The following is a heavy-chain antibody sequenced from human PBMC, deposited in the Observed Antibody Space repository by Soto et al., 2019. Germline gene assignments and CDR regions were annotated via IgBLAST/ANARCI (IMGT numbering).Heavy chain of an antibody. V-gene: IGHV3-21*01. CDR3: ARAGYSSGWINDAFDI. Sequence: EVQLVESGGGLVKPGGSLRLSCAASGFTSSSYSMNWVRQAPGKGLEWVSSISSSSSYIYYADSVKGRFTISRDNAKNSLYLQMNSLRAEDTAVYYCARAGYSSGWINDAFDIWGQGTMVTVSS. J-gene: IGHJ3*02. CDR2: ISSSSSYI. CDR1: GFTSSSYS. D-gene: IGHD6-19*01.